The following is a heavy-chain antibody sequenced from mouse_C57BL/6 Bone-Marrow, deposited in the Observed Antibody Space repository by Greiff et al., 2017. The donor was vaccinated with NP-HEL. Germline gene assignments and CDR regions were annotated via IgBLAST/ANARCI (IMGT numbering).Heavy chain of an antibody. CDR3: ESPGYWEWDC. CDR2: ISNGGGST. D-gene: IGHD2-3*01. V-gene: IGHV5-12*01. J-gene: IGHJ4*01. CDR1: GFTFSDYY. Sequence: EVQVVESGGGLVQPGGSLKLSCAASGFTFSDYYMYWVRQTPEKRLEWVAYISNGGGSTYYPDTVKGRFTISRDNAKNTLYLQIGRLTAEDTAMYYCESPGYWEWDCWGKGTSVTVSS.